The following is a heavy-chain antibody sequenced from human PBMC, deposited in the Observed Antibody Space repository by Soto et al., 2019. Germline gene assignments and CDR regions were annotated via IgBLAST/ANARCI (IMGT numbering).Heavy chain of an antibody. Sequence: GGSLRLSCAASGFTVSSNYMSWVRQAPGKGLEWVSVIYSGGSTYYADSVKGRFTISRDNSKNTLYLHMNSLRAADTAVYYCARDRGVSPPNYYYYGMDVWGQGTTVTVSS. V-gene: IGHV3-53*01. CDR2: IYSGGST. CDR1: GFTVSSNY. J-gene: IGHJ6*02. CDR3: ARDRGVSPPNYYYYGMDV. D-gene: IGHD3-10*01.